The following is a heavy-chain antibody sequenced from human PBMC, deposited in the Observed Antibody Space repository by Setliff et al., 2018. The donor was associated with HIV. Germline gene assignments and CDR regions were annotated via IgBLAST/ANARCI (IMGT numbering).Heavy chain of an antibody. CDR2: IYHTGST. CDR1: GGSINSTSYY. Sequence: SETLSLTCTVSGGSINSTSYYWGWIRQPPGNGLAWIGSIYHTGSTYYKPSLKSRVTVSVDTSKNQFSLRLSSVAAGDTAVYYCARSVVAVASGYYYFEYWGQGTLVTVSS. CDR3: ARSVVAVASGYYYFEY. V-gene: IGHV4-39*01. J-gene: IGHJ4*02. D-gene: IGHD3-3*01.